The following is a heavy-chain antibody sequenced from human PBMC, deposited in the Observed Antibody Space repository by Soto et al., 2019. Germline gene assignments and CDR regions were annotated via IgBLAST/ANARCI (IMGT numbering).Heavy chain of an antibody. CDR1: GFTFSSYA. CDR3: ATYYYGSGSYYDY. J-gene: IGHJ4*02. CDR2: ISGSGDST. V-gene: IGHV3-23*01. Sequence: GGSLRLSCAASGFTFSSYAMNWVRQAPGKGLEWVSVISGSGDSTYYADSVKGRFTISRDNSKNTLYLQMNSLRAEDTAVYYCATYYYGSGSYYDYWGQGTLVTVSS. D-gene: IGHD3-10*01.